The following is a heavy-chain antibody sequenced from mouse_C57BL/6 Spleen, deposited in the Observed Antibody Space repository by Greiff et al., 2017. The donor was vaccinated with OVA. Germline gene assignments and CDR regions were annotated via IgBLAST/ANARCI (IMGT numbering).Heavy chain of an antibody. CDR3: ARGRGGYALDY. Sequence: VQVVESGAELAKPGASVKLSCKASGYTFTSYWMHWVKQRPGQGLEWIGYINPSSGYNKYNQKFKDKATLTADKSSSTAYMQLSSLTYEDSAGYDCARGRGGYALDYWGQGTSVTVSS. V-gene: IGHV1-7*01. CDR1: GYTFTSYW. D-gene: IGHD1-1*02. J-gene: IGHJ4*01. CDR2: INPSSGYN.